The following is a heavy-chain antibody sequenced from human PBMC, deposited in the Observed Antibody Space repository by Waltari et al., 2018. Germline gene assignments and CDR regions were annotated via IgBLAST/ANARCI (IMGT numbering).Heavy chain of an antibody. V-gene: IGHV1-69*08. CDR2: IIPIFGKA. J-gene: IGHJ4*02. Sequence: QVQMVQSGAEVKKPGSSVKVSCKTSGGTLSDYTINWVRQAPGQGLEWRGRIIPIFGKANYEQKFQGRVTFTADKSTHTAYMEVSGLTSEDTALYYCARDDATTGHLDSWGQGTPVTISS. D-gene: IGHD1-1*01. CDR1: GGTLSDYT. CDR3: ARDDATTGHLDS.